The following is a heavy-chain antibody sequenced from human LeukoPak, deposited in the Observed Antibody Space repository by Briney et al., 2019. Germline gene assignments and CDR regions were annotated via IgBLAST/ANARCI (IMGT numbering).Heavy chain of an antibody. CDR3: AREGELSSDY. CDR1: GFTFSSYA. Sequence: GGSLRLSCAAFGFTFSSYAMHWVRQAPGKGLEWVAVISYDGSNKYYADSVKGRFTISRDNSKNTLYLQMNSLRAEDTAVYYCAREGELSSDYWGQGTLVTVSS. J-gene: IGHJ4*02. V-gene: IGHV3-30*04. D-gene: IGHD3-16*02. CDR2: ISYDGSNK.